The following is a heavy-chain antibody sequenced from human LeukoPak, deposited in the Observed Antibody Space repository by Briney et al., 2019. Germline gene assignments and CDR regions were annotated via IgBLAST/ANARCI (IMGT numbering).Heavy chain of an antibody. CDR1: GYRFTSYW. V-gene: IGHV5-51*01. Sequence: GESLKISCKCSGYRFTSYWIAWVRQMPGKGLEWMGIIYPGDSDTRYSPSFQGQVTISADKSISTAYLQWSSLKASDTAMYYCARWIDSSSSFHFDYWGQGTLVTVSS. CDR2: IYPGDSDT. CDR3: ARWIDSSSSFHFDY. J-gene: IGHJ4*02. D-gene: IGHD6-6*01.